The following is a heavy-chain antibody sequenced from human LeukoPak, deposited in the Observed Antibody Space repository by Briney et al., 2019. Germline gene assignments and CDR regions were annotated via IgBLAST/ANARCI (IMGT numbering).Heavy chain of an antibody. Sequence: GGSLRLSCAVSGFTFSSYTINWVRQAPGKGLEWVSAISGSGGSTYYADSVKGRFTISRDNSKNTLYLQMNSLRAEDTAVYYCAKDQTPYYWGQGTLVTVSS. V-gene: IGHV3-23*01. J-gene: IGHJ4*02. CDR1: GFTFSSYT. CDR2: ISGSGGST. CDR3: AKDQTPYY. D-gene: IGHD4-23*01.